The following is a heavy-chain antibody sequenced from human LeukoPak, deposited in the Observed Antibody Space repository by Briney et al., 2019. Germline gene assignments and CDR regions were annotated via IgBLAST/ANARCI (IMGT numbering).Heavy chain of an antibody. D-gene: IGHD3-22*01. J-gene: IGHJ4*02. CDR1: GFTFSTYT. CDR3: AKDEWYYYDSSGYQYLGYFDY. CDR2: ISSSSTSI. V-gene: IGHV3-21*04. Sequence: PGGSLRLSCTASGFTFSTYTMNWVRQAPGKGLEWVSSISSSSTSIYYADSVKGRFTISRDNAKNSLYLQMNSLRAEDTAVYYCAKDEWYYYDSSGYQYLGYFDYWGQGTLVTVSS.